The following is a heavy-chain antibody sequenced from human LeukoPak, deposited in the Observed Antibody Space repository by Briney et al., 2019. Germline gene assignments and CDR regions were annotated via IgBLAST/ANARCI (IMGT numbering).Heavy chain of an antibody. Sequence: NPSETLSLTCAVYGGSFSGYYWSWIRQPPGKGLEWIGEINHSGRTNYNPSLKSRVTISVDTSKNQFSLKLSSMTAADTAVYYCAEGGDWDWFDPWGQGTLVTVSS. CDR1: GGSFSGYY. CDR2: INHSGRT. J-gene: IGHJ5*02. V-gene: IGHV4-34*01. D-gene: IGHD2-21*02. CDR3: AEGGDWDWFDP.